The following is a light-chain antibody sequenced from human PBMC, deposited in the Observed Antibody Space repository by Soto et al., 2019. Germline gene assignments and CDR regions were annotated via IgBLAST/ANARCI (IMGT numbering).Light chain of an antibody. CDR3: CSYTGSHYV. Sequence: QSALTQPRSVSGSPGQSVTISCTGTSSDVGGYNYVSWYQQYPGKAPKLMIYEVSKRPSRVPDRFSGSKSGNTASLTISGVQAEDEADYYCCSYTGSHYVFGTGTKVTVL. J-gene: IGLJ1*01. CDR1: SSDVGGYNY. V-gene: IGLV2-11*01. CDR2: EVS.